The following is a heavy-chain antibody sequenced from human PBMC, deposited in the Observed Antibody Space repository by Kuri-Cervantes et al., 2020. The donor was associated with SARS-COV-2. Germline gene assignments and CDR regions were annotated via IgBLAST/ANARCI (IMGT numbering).Heavy chain of an antibody. V-gene: IGHV4-59*01. Sequence: SHGSITSNFWTWIRQPPGRGLEWIGDVHSSGSTNYNPSLESRVTISTDTSKNQFSLRLNSVTAADTAVYYCARVAAGYFDYWGQGTLVTVSS. CDR2: VHSSGST. CDR3: ARVAAGYFDY. D-gene: IGHD6-25*01. J-gene: IGHJ4*02. CDR1: HGSITSNF.